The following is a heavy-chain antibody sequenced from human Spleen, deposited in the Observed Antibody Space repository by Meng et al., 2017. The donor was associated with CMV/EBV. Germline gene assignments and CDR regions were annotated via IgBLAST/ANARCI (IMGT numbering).Heavy chain of an antibody. CDR3: ASDRAFLERLFTFDY. D-gene: IGHD3-3*01. Sequence: SGLTFSSYAMHWVRQEPGKGLEWVAVISYDGSNKYYADSVKGRFTISRDNSKNTLYLQMNSLRAEDTAVYYCASDRAFLERLFTFDYWGQGTLVTVSS. CDR2: ISYDGSNK. V-gene: IGHV3-30*04. CDR1: GLTFSSYA. J-gene: IGHJ4*02.